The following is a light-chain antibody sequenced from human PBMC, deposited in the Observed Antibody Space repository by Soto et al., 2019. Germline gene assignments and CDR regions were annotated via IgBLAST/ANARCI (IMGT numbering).Light chain of an antibody. Sequence: IQMTQSPSSLSASVGDRVTITCQASRDIDNYLNWDQQKPGKAPNLLLYDASNLETGVPFRFSGSRSGTHFTLTISSLQPEDIGTYYCHQYDNRPFTFGQGTKLEIK. CDR3: HQYDNRPFT. CDR1: RDIDNY. J-gene: IGKJ2*01. CDR2: DAS. V-gene: IGKV1-33*01.